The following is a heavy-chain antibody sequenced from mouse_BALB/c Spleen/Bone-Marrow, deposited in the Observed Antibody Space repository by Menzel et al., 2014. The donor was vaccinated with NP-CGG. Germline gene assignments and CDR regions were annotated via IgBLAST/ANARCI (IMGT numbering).Heavy chain of an antibody. Sequence: EVKLVESGGGLVQPGGSLRLSCATSGFTFTDYYMSWVRQPPGKALEWLGFIRNKANGYTTEYSASVKGRFTISRDNSQSIPYLQMNTLRAEDSATYYCAGDGYYYGSRWFAYWGQGTLVTVSA. CDR1: GFTFTDYY. D-gene: IGHD1-1*01. V-gene: IGHV7-3*02. CDR3: AGDGYYYGSRWFAY. CDR2: IRNKANGYTT. J-gene: IGHJ3*01.